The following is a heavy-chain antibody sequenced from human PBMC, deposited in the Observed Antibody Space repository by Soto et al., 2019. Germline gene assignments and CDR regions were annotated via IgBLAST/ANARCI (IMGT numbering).Heavy chain of an antibody. J-gene: IGHJ4*02. CDR2: ISGSGGST. D-gene: IGHD3-3*01. Sequence: EVQLLESGGGLVQPGGSLRLSCAASGFTFSSYAMGWVRQAPGKGLEWVSAISGSGGSTYYADSVKGRFTISRDNSKNTLYLQMNSLRAEDTAVYYCAKGITIFGVVNDYWGQGTLVTVSS. V-gene: IGHV3-23*01. CDR3: AKGITIFGVVNDY. CDR1: GFTFSSYA.